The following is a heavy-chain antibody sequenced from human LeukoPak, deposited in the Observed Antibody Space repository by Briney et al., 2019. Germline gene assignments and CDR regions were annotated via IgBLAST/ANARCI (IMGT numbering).Heavy chain of an antibody. V-gene: IGHV4-61*02. CDR3: ARAYGAPDY. D-gene: IGHD4-17*01. J-gene: IGHJ4*02. Sequence: SQTLSLTCTVSGGSISSGSYYWSWIRQPAGKGLEWIGRIYTSGSTNYNPSLKSRVTISVDRSKNQFSLKLSSVTAADTAVYYCARAYGAPDYWGQGTLVTVSS. CDR1: GGSISSGSYY. CDR2: IYTSGST.